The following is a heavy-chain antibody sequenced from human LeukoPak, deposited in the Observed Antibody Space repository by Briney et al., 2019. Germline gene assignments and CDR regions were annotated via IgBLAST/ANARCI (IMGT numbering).Heavy chain of an antibody. D-gene: IGHD6-13*01. CDR1: GYTFTTYG. V-gene: IGHV1-18*01. Sequence: ASVKVSCTASGYTFTTYGITWVRQAPGQGLEWMGWISAYNGNTNYAQKFQGRVTKTTDTSTSTAYMELRSLRSDDTAVYYCARTGYSSSWYDAEYFHHWGQGTLVAVSS. CDR2: ISAYNGNT. CDR3: ARTGYSSSWYDAEYFHH. J-gene: IGHJ1*01.